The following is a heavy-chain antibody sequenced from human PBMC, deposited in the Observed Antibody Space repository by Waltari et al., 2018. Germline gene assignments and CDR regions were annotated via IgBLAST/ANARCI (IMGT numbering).Heavy chain of an antibody. CDR2: NSAYNGNT. CDR3: ARVRWDCSSTSCYLSYYYYYMDV. V-gene: IGHV1-18*01. D-gene: IGHD2-2*01. Sequence: QVQLVQSGAEVKKPGASVKVSCKASGYTFTSYGISWVPQAPGPGREGMGWNSAYNGNTNYAQKLQGRVTMTTDTSTSTAYMELRSLRSDDTAVYYCARVRWDCSSTSCYLSYYYYYMDVWGKGTTVTVSS. J-gene: IGHJ6*03. CDR1: GYTFTSYG.